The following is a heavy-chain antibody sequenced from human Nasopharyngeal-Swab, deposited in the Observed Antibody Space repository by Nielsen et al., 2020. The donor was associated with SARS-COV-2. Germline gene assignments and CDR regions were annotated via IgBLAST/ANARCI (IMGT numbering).Heavy chain of an antibody. D-gene: IGHD2-2*03. CDR1: GFTFSSYA. CDR2: ISDSGGST. CDR3: AKGPGYCSSTSCARKAYFDY. J-gene: IGHJ4*02. V-gene: IGHV3-23*01. Sequence: GGSLRLSCAASGFTFSSYAMSWVRQAPGKGLEWVSAISDSGGSTYYADSVKGRFTISRDNSKNTLYLQMNSLRAEDTAVYYCAKGPGYCSSTSCARKAYFDYWGQGTLVTVSS.